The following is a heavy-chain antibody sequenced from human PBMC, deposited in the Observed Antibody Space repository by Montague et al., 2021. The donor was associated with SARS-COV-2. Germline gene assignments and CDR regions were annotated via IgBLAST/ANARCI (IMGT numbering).Heavy chain of an antibody. D-gene: IGHD5-18*01. CDR2: IHHSGST. J-gene: IGHJ6*02. V-gene: IGHV4-59*01. CDR3: ARNGYSCDPSYYYGMDV. Sequence: SETLSLTCTVSGGSISSYSWSWIRQPPGKGLEWIGDIHHSGSTNYNPSLKSRVTISVDTSKNQFSLKLSSVTAADTAVYYCARNGYSCDPSYYYGMDVWGQGTTVTVSS. CDR1: GGSISSYS.